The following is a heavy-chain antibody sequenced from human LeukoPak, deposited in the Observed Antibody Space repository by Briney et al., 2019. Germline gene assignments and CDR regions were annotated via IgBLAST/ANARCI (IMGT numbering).Heavy chain of an antibody. J-gene: IGHJ6*03. CDR1: GYTFTSYY. CDR2: INPSGGST. D-gene: IGHD3-3*01. CDR3: ARVLAPYDFWSGFKDPYYYMDV. Sequence: ASVKVSCKASGYTFTSYYMHWVRRAPGQGLEWMGIINPSGGSTSYAQKFQGRVTMTRDTSTSTVYMELSSLRSEDTAVYYCARVLAPYDFWSGFKDPYYYMDVWGKGTTVTVSS. V-gene: IGHV1-46*01.